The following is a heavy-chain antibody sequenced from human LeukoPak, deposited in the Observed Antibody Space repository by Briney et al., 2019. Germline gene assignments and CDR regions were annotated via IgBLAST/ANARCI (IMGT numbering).Heavy chain of an antibody. Sequence: GGSLRLSCAASGFTFSSYWMHWVRQAPGKGRVWVSRINGDGSSSTYADSVKGRFTISRDNAKNTLYLQMNSLRAEDTAVYYCARGGLRYFDWPTKAFDYWGQGTLVTVSS. J-gene: IGHJ4*02. CDR2: INGDGSSS. CDR1: GFTFSSYW. CDR3: ARGGLRYFDWPTKAFDY. V-gene: IGHV3-74*01. D-gene: IGHD3-9*01.